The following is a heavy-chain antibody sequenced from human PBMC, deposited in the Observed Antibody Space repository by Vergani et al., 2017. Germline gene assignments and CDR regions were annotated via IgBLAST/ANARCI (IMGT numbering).Heavy chain of an antibody. CDR2: IFSNDEK. Sequence: QVTLKESGPVLVKPTETLTLTCTVSGFSLSNARMGVSWIRQPPGKALEWLAHIFSNDEKSYSTSLKSRLTISKDTSKSQVVLTMTNMDPVDTATYYCAHSGSYCSSTSCYTSFDPWGQGTLVTVSS. CDR1: GFSLSNARMG. J-gene: IGHJ5*02. D-gene: IGHD2-2*02. CDR3: AHSGSYCSSTSCYTSFDP. V-gene: IGHV2-26*01.